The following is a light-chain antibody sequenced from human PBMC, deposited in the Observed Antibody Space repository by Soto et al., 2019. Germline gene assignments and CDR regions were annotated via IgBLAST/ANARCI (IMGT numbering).Light chain of an antibody. V-gene: IGKV1-5*01. CDR2: EAS. CDR1: RDITRW. J-gene: IGKJ4*01. CDR3: QEYSSF. Sequence: DIHMTQSPSTLSASVGDRVTITCRASRDITRWLAWYQQKPGRAPKVLIYEASNLQSGVPSRFSGSGSGTEFTLTISSLQPDDFGTYYCQEYSSFFGGGTRVEI.